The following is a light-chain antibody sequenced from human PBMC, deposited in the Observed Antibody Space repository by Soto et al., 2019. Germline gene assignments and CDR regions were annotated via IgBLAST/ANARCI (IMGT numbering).Light chain of an antibody. Sequence: QSVLTQPPSVSAAPGQKVTISCSGSSSNFGNNYVSWYQQLRGTAPKLLIYENNKPPSSIPDRFSGFKSGTADTLGITGLPTGDEADYYCAAWDSCLNPGGVFGGRTKLTVL. CDR2: ENN. J-gene: IGLJ3*02. CDR3: AAWDSCLNPGGV. CDR1: SSNFGNNY. V-gene: IGLV1-51*02.